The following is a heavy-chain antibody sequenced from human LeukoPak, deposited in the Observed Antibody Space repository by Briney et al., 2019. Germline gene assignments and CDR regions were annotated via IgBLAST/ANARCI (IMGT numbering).Heavy chain of an antibody. V-gene: IGHV4-4*07. CDR1: GGSISSYY. D-gene: IGHD3-3*01. J-gene: IGHJ6*02. CDR3: ARDGQAGSWSGYGNGMDV. CDR2: IYTSGST. Sequence: PSETLSLTCTVSGGSISSYYWSWIRQPAGKGLEWIGRIYTSGSTNYNPSLKSRVTMSVDTSKNQFSLKLSSVTAADTAVYYCARDGQAGSWSGYGNGMDVWGQGTTVTVSS.